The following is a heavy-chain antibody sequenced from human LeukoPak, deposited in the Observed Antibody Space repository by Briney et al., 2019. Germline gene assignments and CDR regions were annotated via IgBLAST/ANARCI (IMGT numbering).Heavy chain of an antibody. Sequence: LETLSLTCAVYGGSFSGYYWSWIRQPPGKGLEWIGEINHSGSTNYNPSLKSRVTISVDTSKNQFSLKLSSVTAADTAVYYCAILQRDIVVVPASDYWGQGTLVTVSS. J-gene: IGHJ4*02. CDR1: GGSFSGYY. CDR3: AILQRDIVVVPASDY. CDR2: INHSGST. V-gene: IGHV4-34*01. D-gene: IGHD2-2*01.